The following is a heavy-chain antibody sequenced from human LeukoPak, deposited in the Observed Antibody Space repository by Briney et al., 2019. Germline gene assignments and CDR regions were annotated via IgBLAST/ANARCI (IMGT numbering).Heavy chain of an antibody. CDR3: ARGGISSGGYRGPYYYYYMDV. D-gene: IGHD6-19*01. V-gene: IGHV3-11*04. CDR2: ISSSGSTI. Sequence: GGSLRLSCAASGFTFSDYYMSWIRQAPGKGLEWVSYISSSGSTIYYADSVKGRFTISRDNAKNSLYLQMNSLRAEDTAVYYCARGGISSGGYRGPYYYYYMDVWGKGTTVTVSS. CDR1: GFTFSDYY. J-gene: IGHJ6*03.